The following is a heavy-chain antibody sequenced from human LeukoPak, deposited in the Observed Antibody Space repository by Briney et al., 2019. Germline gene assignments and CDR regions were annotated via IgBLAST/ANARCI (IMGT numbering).Heavy chain of an antibody. CDR2: IWSDGNKK. V-gene: IGHV3-33*01. CDR3: VRGDGLILFDY. CDR1: GFTFSSYG. Sequence: GGSLRLSCSASGFTFSSYGMHWVRQAPGKGLEWVAVIWSDGNKKNYVDSAKGRFTISRDNSKNTLYLQLNRLRVEDTAVYYCVRGDGLILFDYWGQGTLVTVSS. D-gene: IGHD5-24*01. J-gene: IGHJ4*02.